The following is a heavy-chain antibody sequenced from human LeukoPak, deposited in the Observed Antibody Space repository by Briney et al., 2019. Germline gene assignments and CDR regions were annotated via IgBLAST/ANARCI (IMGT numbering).Heavy chain of an antibody. V-gene: IGHV3-23*01. CDR1: GFTFSSYA. D-gene: IGHD3-22*01. CDR3: TRRYNYDSSGYYYVRDAFDI. J-gene: IGHJ3*02. Sequence: GGSLRLSCAASGFTFSSYAMSWVRQAPGKGLEWVSAISGSGGSTYYADSVKGRFTISRDKSKNTVYLQMNSLKTEDTAVYYCTRRYNYDSSGYYYVRDAFDIWGQGTMATVSS. CDR2: ISGSGGST.